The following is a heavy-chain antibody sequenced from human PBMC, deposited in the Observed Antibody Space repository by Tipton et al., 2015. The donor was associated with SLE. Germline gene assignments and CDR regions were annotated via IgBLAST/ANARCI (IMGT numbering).Heavy chain of an antibody. CDR3: ARDQVQIWDY. J-gene: IGHJ4*02. CDR1: GFTFSSYW. V-gene: IGHV3-7*01. Sequence: VQLVQSGGGLVQPGWSLRLSCTASGFTFSSYWMSWVRQAPGKGLELVANIKQDGSEKYYVDSVKGRFTISRDNAKNSLYLQMNSLRAEDTAVYFCARDQVQIWDYWGQGTLVTVSS. CDR2: IKQDGSEK.